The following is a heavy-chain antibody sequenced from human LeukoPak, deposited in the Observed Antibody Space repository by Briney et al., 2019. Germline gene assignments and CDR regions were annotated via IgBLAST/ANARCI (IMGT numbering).Heavy chain of an antibody. D-gene: IGHD3-22*01. V-gene: IGHV3-64*01. J-gene: IGHJ1*01. CDR3: ATYYYDSGGFHFHH. Sequence: AGGSLRLSCAASGFTFRSYGMHWLRQAPGKALEYVSAISSNGGRTYYANSVKGRFTISRDNSRNTLYLQMGSLRAEDMAVYYCATYYYDSGGFHFHHWGQGTLVTVSS. CDR1: GFTFRSYG. CDR2: ISSNGGRT.